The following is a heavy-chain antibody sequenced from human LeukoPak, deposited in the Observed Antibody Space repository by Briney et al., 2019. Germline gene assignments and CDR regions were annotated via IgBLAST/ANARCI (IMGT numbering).Heavy chain of an antibody. D-gene: IGHD3-9*01. Sequence: PSETLSLTCTVSGASMYDYYWSWLRQPPGKGLEWIGYIYYTGSTNYHPSLKSRVTMSIDTSENQIPLKLSSVTAADSAVYFCVRRVRYFGQNDYWGQGTLVTVSS. V-gene: IGHV4-59*08. J-gene: IGHJ4*02. CDR1: GASMYDYY. CDR2: IYYTGST. CDR3: VRRVRYFGQNDY.